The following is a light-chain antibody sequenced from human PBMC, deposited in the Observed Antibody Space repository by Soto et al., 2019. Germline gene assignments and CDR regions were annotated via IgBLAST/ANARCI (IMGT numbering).Light chain of an antibody. J-gene: IGKJ5*01. CDR2: DAS. Sequence: EIVLTQSTATLSLSPGERATLSCRASQSVSSYLAWYQQKPGQAPRLLIYDASNRATGIPARFSGSGSGTDFTLTISSLEAEDFAVYYGQQRSNWPITVVQGARLEIK. CDR1: QSVSSY. CDR3: QQRSNWPIT. V-gene: IGKV3-11*01.